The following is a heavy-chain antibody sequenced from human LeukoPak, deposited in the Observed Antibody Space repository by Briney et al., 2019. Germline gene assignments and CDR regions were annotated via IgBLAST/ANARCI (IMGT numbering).Heavy chain of an antibody. CDR1: AYTFTNYW. CDR2: IYPADSDT. D-gene: IGHD6-19*01. CDR3: ARHVLAVAGDYYYYYMDV. J-gene: IGHJ6*03. V-gene: IGHV5-51*01. Sequence: GESLKISCKASAYTFTNYWIGWVRQMPGKGLEWMGIIYPADSDTRYSPSFQGQVTISADKSISTAYLQWNSLRASDTAMYYCARHVLAVAGDYYYYYMDVWGKGTTVTVSS.